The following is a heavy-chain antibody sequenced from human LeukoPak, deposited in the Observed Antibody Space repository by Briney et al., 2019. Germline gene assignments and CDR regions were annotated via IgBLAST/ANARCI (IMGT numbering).Heavy chain of an antibody. V-gene: IGHV1-69*04. CDR2: IIPILGIA. Sequence: GASVKVSCKASGGTFSSYAISWVRQAPGQGLEWMGRIIPILGIANYAQKFQGRVTITADKSTSTAYMELSSLRSEDTAVYYCARGGATPGGAFDIWGQGTMVTVSS. D-gene: IGHD2-15*01. CDR1: GGTFSSYA. CDR3: ARGGATPGGAFDI. J-gene: IGHJ3*02.